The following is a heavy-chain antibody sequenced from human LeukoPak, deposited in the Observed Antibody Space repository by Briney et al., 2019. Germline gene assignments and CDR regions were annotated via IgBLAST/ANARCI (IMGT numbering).Heavy chain of an antibody. CDR3: ARDFGSERDYYYYGMDV. CDR1: GFTFSSYA. D-gene: IGHD1-26*01. Sequence: GGSLRLSCAASGFTFSSYAMPWVRQAPGKGLEWVAVISYDGSNKYYADSVKGRFTISRDNSKNTLYLQMNSLRAEDTAVYYCARDFGSERDYYYYGMDVWGQGTTVTVSS. V-gene: IGHV3-30-3*01. J-gene: IGHJ6*02. CDR2: ISYDGSNK.